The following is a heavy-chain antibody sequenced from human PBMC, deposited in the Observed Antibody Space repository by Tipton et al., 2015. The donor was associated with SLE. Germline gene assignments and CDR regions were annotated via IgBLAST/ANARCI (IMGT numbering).Heavy chain of an antibody. Sequence: TLSLTCAVYGGSFSGYYWSWIRQPPGKGLEWIGEINHSGSTNYNPSLKSRVTISVDTSKNQFSRKLSSVTAADTAVYYCARAPIPNDSSGSGWFDPWGQGTLVTVSS. J-gene: IGHJ5*02. D-gene: IGHD3-22*01. CDR1: GGSFSGYY. CDR2: INHSGST. CDR3: ARAPIPNDSSGSGWFDP. V-gene: IGHV4-34*01.